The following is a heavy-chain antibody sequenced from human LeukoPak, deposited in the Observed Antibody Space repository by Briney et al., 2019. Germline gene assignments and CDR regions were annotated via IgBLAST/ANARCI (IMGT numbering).Heavy chain of an antibody. CDR3: ARGAGYPTSDAFDI. CDR2: IYYSGST. V-gene: IGHV4-59*01. CDR1: GGSISSYY. D-gene: IGHD3-9*01. J-gene: IGHJ3*02. Sequence: SETLSLTCTVSGGSISSYYWSWIRQPPGKGLEWIGYIYYSGSTNYNPSLKSRVTISVDTSKNQFSLKLSSVTAADTAVYYCARGAGYPTSDAFDIWGQPRKLSVSS.